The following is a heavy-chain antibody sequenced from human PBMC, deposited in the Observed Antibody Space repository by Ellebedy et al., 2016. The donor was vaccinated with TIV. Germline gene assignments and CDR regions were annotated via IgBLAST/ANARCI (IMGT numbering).Heavy chain of an antibody. D-gene: IGHD2-21*01. CDR1: GYTFRSFG. V-gene: IGHV1-18*04. CDR2: SSDYNGDT. J-gene: IGHJ4*02. Sequence: ASVKVSCKASGYTFRSFGISWLRQAPGQWLEWMGWSSDYNGDTNYAQKFQDRVTMTTDTSTSTGYMELRSLRYDDTAVYYCARVIGLRDCDGATCSPPPPLDYWGQGTLVTVSS. CDR3: ARVIGLRDCDGATCSPPPPLDY.